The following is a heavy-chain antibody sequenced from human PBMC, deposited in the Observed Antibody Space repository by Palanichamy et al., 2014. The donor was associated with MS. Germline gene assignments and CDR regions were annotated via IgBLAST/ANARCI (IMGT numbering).Heavy chain of an antibody. CDR1: GYTFTNYG. V-gene: IGHV1-18*01. J-gene: IGHJ4*02. CDR3: AREGYLVGGVTTRVSIDY. CDR2: ISGYNGNT. D-gene: IGHD1-26*01. Sequence: QVQLVQSGAEVTKPGATVKVSCKASGYTFTNYGISWVRQAPGQGLEWMGWISGYNGNTNYAQKLQGRVTMTTDTSTRTAYMELGSLRADDTAVYFCAREGYLVGGVTTRVSIDYWGQGTLVTVSS.